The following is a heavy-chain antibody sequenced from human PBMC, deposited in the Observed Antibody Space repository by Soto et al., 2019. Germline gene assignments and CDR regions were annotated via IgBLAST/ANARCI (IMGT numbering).Heavy chain of an antibody. J-gene: IGHJ4*02. CDR2: LSYDANNI. V-gene: IGHV3-30-3*01. CDR3: ARGPIGDAAMVTNYFDY. CDR1: GFTFSNYA. D-gene: IGHD5-18*01. Sequence: QPGGSLRLSCAASGFTFSNYAIHWVRQAPGKGLEWVAVLSYDANNIHYADSVKGRFTISRDNSKNTLFLQMNSLRPEDTAVYYCARGPIGDAAMVTNYFDYWGQGTLVTVSS.